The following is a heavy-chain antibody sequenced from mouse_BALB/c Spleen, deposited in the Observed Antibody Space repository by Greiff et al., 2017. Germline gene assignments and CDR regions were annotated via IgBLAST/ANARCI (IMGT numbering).Heavy chain of an antibody. Sequence: EVKLMESGPELVKPGASVKISCKASGYTFTDYNMHWVKQSHGKSLEWIGYIYPYNGGTGYNQKFKSKATLTVDNSSSTAYMELRSLTSEDSAVYYCARDYYGSLFDYWGQGTTLTVSS. CDR1: GYTFTDYN. D-gene: IGHD1-1*01. J-gene: IGHJ2*01. V-gene: IGHV1S29*02. CDR3: ARDYYGSLFDY. CDR2: IYPYNGGT.